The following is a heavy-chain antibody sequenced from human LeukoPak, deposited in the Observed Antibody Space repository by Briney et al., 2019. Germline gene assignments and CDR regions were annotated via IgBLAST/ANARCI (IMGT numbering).Heavy chain of an antibody. Sequence: PGGSLRLSCATSGFSFSSYAMTWVRQAPGKGLDWVSSISYSGSSTHYADSVMGRFTISRDNSKNTLSLEMNSLRTEDTAVYYCTKGPYYNILTGTIRVRNGFDIWGQGTMVTVYS. D-gene: IGHD3-9*01. J-gene: IGHJ3*02. CDR2: ISYSGSST. V-gene: IGHV3-23*01. CDR3: TKGPYYNILTGTIRVRNGFDI. CDR1: GFSFSSYA.